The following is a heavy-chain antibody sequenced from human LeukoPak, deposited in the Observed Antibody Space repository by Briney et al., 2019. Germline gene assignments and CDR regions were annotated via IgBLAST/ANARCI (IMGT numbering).Heavy chain of an antibody. Sequence: GGSLRLSCAASGFTFSSYSMNWVRQAPGKGLEWVSYISSSSSTTYYADSVKGRFTISRDNSKNTLYLQMNSLRAEDTAVYYCAKDSGIAVAGTFDYWGQGTLVTVSS. D-gene: IGHD6-19*01. J-gene: IGHJ4*02. CDR3: AKDSGIAVAGTFDY. CDR2: ISSSSSTT. V-gene: IGHV3-48*01. CDR1: GFTFSSYS.